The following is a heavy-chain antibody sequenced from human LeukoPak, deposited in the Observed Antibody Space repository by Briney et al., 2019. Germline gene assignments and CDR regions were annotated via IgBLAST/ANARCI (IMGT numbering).Heavy chain of an antibody. Sequence: PSETLSLTCTVSGDSISGYYWSWIRQPPGRGLEYIGNVYYTGSTTYNTSLKSRLSISVYTSNNQFSLTLSSVTAADSAVYYCARAGPRRDGYNVDYWGQGTLVTVSS. CDR1: GDSISGYY. D-gene: IGHD5-24*01. CDR3: ARAGPRRDGYNVDY. CDR2: VYYTGST. J-gene: IGHJ4*02. V-gene: IGHV4-59*01.